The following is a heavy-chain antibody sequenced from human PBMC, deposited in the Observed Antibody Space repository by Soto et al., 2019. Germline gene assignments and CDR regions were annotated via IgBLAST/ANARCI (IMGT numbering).Heavy chain of an antibody. Sequence: SGPTLVNPTQTLTLTCTFSGFSLSTSGMRVSWIRQPPGKALEWLARIDWDDDKFYSTSLKTRLTISKDTSKNQVVLTMTNMDPVDTATSYRARHTSGEPYWEYYFDYWGQGTLVTVSS. V-gene: IGHV2-70*04. CDR3: ARHTSGEPYWEYYFDY. CDR2: IDWDDDK. J-gene: IGHJ4*02. CDR1: GFSLSTSGMR. D-gene: IGHD2-8*02.